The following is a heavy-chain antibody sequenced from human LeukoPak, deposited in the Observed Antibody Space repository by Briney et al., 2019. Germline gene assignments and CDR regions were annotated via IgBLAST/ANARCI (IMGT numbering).Heavy chain of an antibody. Sequence: GGSLRLSCAASGFTFDDYAMHWVRQAPGKGLEWVSGISWNSGSIGYADSVKGRFTISRDNAKNSLYLQMNSLRAEDTALYYCAKDTDPTVTTTGAFDIWGQGTMVTVSS. J-gene: IGHJ3*02. CDR2: ISWNSGSI. CDR1: GFTFDDYA. D-gene: IGHD4-17*01. V-gene: IGHV3-9*01. CDR3: AKDTDPTVTTTGAFDI.